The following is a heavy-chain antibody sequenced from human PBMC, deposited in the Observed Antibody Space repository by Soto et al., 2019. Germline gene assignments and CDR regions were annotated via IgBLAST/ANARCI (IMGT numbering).Heavy chain of an antibody. D-gene: IGHD4-17*01. CDR3: ARSRTTVTPSGFQH. Sequence: PSETLSLTCTVSGGSISCYYWSWIRQPPGKGLEWIGYIYYSGSTNYNPSLKSRVTISVDTSKNQFSLKLSSVTAADTAVYYCARSRTTVTPSGFQHWGQGTLVTVSS. V-gene: IGHV4-59*01. CDR2: IYYSGST. J-gene: IGHJ1*01. CDR1: GGSISCYY.